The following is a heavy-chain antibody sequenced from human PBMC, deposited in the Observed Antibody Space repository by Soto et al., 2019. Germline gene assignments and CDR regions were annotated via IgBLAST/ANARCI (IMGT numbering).Heavy chain of an antibody. D-gene: IGHD3-10*01. CDR2: ISAYNGNT. CDR3: ARDYYGSGSYYNSYGMDV. J-gene: IGHJ6*02. CDR1: GYTFTSYG. Sequence: QVQLVQSGAEVKKPGASVKVSCKASGYTFTSYGISWVRQAPGQGLEWMGWISAYNGNTNYAQKLQGRVTMTTDTSTSTADMELRSLRSDDTAVYYCARDYYGSGSYYNSYGMDVWGQGTTVTVSS. V-gene: IGHV1-18*01.